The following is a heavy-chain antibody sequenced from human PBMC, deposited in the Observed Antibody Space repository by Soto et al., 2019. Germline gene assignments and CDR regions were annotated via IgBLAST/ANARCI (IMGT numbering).Heavy chain of an antibody. CDR1: GFTFRTYT. Sequence: EVQLVESGGVLVKPGGTLRLSCISSGFTFRTYTMNWVRQAPGKGLEWVSGIRGFSPYTFYAESVKGRFTISSDNAKNSLYLQLNSLRGEDTAVYYCARDRGYDAHDYYYNAMDVWGQGTPVTGSS. J-gene: IGHJ6*02. V-gene: IGHV3-21*01. CDR2: IRGFSPYT. D-gene: IGHD3-10*01. CDR3: ARDRGYDAHDYYYNAMDV.